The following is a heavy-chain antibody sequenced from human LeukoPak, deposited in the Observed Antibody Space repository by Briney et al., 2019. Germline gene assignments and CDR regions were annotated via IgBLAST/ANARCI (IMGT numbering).Heavy chain of an antibody. CDR1: GDSISDYY. V-gene: IGHV4-59*01. D-gene: IGHD5-24*01. J-gene: IGHJ5*02. Sequence: PSETLSLTCTVSGDSISDYYWSWIRQPPGKGLEWIGEVYYSGSTHYNPPLKSRLTISVDTSKNQFSLRLRSVTAADTAMYYCARELDGDGGWFDPWGQGTLVTVSS. CDR2: VYYSGST. CDR3: ARELDGDGGWFDP.